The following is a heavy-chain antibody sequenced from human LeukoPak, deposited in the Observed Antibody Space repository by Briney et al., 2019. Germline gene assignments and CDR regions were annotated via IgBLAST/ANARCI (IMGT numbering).Heavy chain of an antibody. Sequence: ASVKVSCKASGYTFTSYGISWVRQAPGQGLEWMGWINTNTGNPTYAQGFTGRFVFSLDTSVGTACLQISSLKAEDTAVYYCATALTDYSQLPSDAFDIWGQGTMVTVSS. CDR1: GYTFTSYG. CDR3: ATALTDYSQLPSDAFDI. J-gene: IGHJ3*02. CDR2: INTNTGNP. V-gene: IGHV7-4-1*02. D-gene: IGHD1-1*01.